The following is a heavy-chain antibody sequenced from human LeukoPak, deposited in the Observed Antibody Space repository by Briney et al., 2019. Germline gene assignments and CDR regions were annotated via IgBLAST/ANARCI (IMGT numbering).Heavy chain of an antibody. CDR2: ISSSGSTI. J-gene: IGHJ4*02. D-gene: IGHD1-26*01. Sequence: GGSLRLSCAASGFTFSSYSMNWVRQAPGKGLEWVSYISSSGSTIYYADSVKGRFTISGDNAKNSLYLQMNSLRAEDTAVYYCARGSWELGGLFDYWGQGTLVTVSS. CDR1: GFTFSSYS. V-gene: IGHV3-48*04. CDR3: ARGSWELGGLFDY.